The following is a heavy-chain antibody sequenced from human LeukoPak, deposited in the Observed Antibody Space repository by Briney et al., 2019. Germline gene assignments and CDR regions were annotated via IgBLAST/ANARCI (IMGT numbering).Heavy chain of an antibody. Sequence: GGSLRVYCAASGVTFSSYAMSWVRQAPGKGLEWVSAISGSGGSTYYADSVKGRFTISRDNSKNTVYLQMNSLRAEDTAVYYCAKWTRYCSGGSCYGGTFDYWGQGTLVTVSS. D-gene: IGHD2-15*01. J-gene: IGHJ4*02. CDR1: GVTFSSYA. CDR2: ISGSGGST. CDR3: AKWTRYCSGGSCYGGTFDY. V-gene: IGHV3-23*01.